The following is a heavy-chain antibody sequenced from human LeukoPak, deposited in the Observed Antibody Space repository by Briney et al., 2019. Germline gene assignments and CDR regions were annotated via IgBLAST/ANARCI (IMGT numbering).Heavy chain of an antibody. CDR1: GFTFSSYA. Sequence: GGSLRLSCAASGFTFSSYAMSWVRQAPGNGLDWVSAISGSGGSTYYADSVKGRFTISRDNSKNTLYLQMNSLRAEDTAVYYCAKNVNYDILTGRIDYWGQGTLVTVSS. CDR2: ISGSGGST. CDR3: AKNVNYDILTGRIDY. J-gene: IGHJ4*02. D-gene: IGHD3-9*01. V-gene: IGHV3-23*01.